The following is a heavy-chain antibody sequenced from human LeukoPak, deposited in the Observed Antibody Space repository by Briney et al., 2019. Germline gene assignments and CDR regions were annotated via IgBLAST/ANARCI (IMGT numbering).Heavy chain of an antibody. CDR2: IYFSGST. Sequence: SETLSLTCAVYGGSFSGYYWSWIRQPPGKGLEWIGEIYFSGSTNYSPSLKSRVTISVDKSKNQFSLKLSSVTAADTAVYYCVRATFYYDGSGYRTFDYWGQGTLVTVSS. V-gene: IGHV4-34*01. J-gene: IGHJ4*02. CDR1: GGSFSGYY. CDR3: VRATFYYDGSGYRTFDY. D-gene: IGHD3-22*01.